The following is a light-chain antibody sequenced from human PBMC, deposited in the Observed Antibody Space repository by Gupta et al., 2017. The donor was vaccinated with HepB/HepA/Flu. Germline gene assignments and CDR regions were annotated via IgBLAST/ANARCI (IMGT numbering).Light chain of an antibody. CDR1: SGRSSYA. J-gene: IGLJ3*02. CDR3: QTWGTGMV. CDR2: LNSDGSH. Sequence: QLVLTQSPSASASLGASVKLTCTLSSGRSSYAIAWHQQQPDKGPRFLMKLNSDGSHTKGDGIPDRCSGSSSGAERYLTISSLQSEDEADYYCQTWGTGMVFGGGTKLTGL. V-gene: IGLV4-69*01.